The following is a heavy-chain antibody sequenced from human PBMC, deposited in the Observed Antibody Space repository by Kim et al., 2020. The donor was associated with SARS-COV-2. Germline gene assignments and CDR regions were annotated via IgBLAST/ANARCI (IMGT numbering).Heavy chain of an antibody. CDR2: ISYDENKK. J-gene: IGHJ4*02. V-gene: IGHV3-33*05. D-gene: IGHD4-17*01. CDR1: GFTFSSYG. Sequence: GGSLRLSCAASGFTFSSYGMHWVRQAPGKGLEWVALISYDENKKYYADSVKGRFAVSRDNSKNTVYLQLNSLRAEDTAVYYCARDLLANGDYVPLGYWGQGTLVTVSS. CDR3: ARDLLANGDYVPLGY.